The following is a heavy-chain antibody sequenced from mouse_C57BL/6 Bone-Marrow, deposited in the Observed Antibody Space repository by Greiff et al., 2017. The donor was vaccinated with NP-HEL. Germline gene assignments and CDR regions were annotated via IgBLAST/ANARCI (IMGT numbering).Heavy chain of an antibody. V-gene: IGHV1-80*01. CDR2: IYPGDGDT. J-gene: IGHJ4*01. CDR3: ARGDYGRSRYGYAIGY. CDR1: GYAFSSYW. D-gene: IGHD1-1*01. Sequence: QVQLQQSGAELVKPGASVKISCKASGYAFSSYWMNWVKERPGKGLEWIGQIYPGDGDTKYNGKFKGKATLTADKSASTAYMQVSSLTSEDSAAFFCARGDYGRSRYGYAIGYWGRGTSVTVSS.